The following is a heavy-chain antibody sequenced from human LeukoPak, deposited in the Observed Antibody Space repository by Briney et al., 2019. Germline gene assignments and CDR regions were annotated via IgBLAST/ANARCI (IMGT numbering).Heavy chain of an antibody. D-gene: IGHD6-13*01. J-gene: IGHJ4*02. Sequence: ASVTVSCKASGGTFSSYAISWVRQAPGQGLEWMGGIIPIFGTANYAQKLQGRVTMTTDTSTSTAYMELRSLRSDDTAVYYCARDLKRGYSSGRYSWGTGSSNDYWGQGTLVTVSS. CDR1: GGTFSSYA. CDR2: IIPIFGTA. V-gene: IGHV1-69*05. CDR3: ARDLKRGYSSGRYSWGTGSSNDY.